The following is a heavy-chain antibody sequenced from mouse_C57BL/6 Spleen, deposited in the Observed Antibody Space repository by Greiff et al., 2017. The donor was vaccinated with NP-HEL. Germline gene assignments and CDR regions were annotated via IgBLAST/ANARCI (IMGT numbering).Heavy chain of an antibody. J-gene: IGHJ3*01. V-gene: IGHV5-4*01. CDR3: AREWYGAY. CDR2: ISDGGSYT. D-gene: IGHD2-1*01. CDR1: GFTFSSYA. Sequence: EVQLVESGGGLVKPGGSLKLSCAASGFTFSSYAMSWVRQTPEKRLEWVATISDGGSYTYYPDNVKGRFTISRDNAKNNLYLQMSHLKSEDTAMYYWAREWYGAYWGQGTLVTVSA.